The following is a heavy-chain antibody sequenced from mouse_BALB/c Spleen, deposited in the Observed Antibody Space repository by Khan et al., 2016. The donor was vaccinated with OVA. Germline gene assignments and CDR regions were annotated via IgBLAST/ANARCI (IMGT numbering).Heavy chain of an antibody. J-gene: IGHJ4*01. CDR2: IWSDVST. V-gene: IGHV2-6-1*01. Sequence: QMQLEESGPGLVAPSQSLFITCTISGFSLTNYGVHWIRQPPGKGLEWLVVIWSDVSTTYNSALRSRLTITKDNSKSQVFLQMNSRQTDDTAIYFCARQPYYHYNIMDYWGQGTSVTVSS. D-gene: IGHD2-10*01. CDR3: ARQPYYHYNIMDY. CDR1: GFSLTNYG.